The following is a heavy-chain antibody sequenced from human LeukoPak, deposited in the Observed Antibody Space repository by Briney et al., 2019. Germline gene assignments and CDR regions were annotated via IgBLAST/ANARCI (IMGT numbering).Heavy chain of an antibody. J-gene: IGHJ6*02. CDR2: IYYSGST. V-gene: IGHV4-59*01. CDR3: ARDNRAPNYDFWSGYPYYYYYGMDV. D-gene: IGHD3-3*01. Sequence: SETLSLTCTVSGGSISSYYWSWIRQPPGKGLEWIGYIYYSGSTNYNPSPKSRVTISVDTSKNQFSLKLSSVTAADTAVYYCARDNRAPNYDFWSGYPYYYYYGMDVWGQGTTVTVSS. CDR1: GGSISSYY.